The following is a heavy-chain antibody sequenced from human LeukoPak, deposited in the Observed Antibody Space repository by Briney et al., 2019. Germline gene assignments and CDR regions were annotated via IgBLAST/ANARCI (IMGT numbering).Heavy chain of an antibody. V-gene: IGHV4-59*01. Sequence: GSLRLSCEVSGFTFSTYGMSWVRQAPGKGLEWIGFMHYRGNTNYNPSLKSRVTISVDTSKNQFSLKLRSVTAADTAVYYCARETSQKGAHYMDVWGKGTTVTISS. D-gene: IGHD3-16*01. J-gene: IGHJ6*03. CDR2: MHYRGNT. CDR1: GFTFSTYG. CDR3: ARETSQKGAHYMDV.